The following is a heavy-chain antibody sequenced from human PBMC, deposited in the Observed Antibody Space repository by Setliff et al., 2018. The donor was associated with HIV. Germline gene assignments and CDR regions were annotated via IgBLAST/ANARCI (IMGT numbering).Heavy chain of an antibody. CDR3: AREIVVVVATTDSFDI. D-gene: IGHD2-15*01. V-gene: IGHV3-7*03. CDR2: INQDGIWK. J-gene: IGHJ3*02. Sequence: GGSLRLSCAASGFTFSDYWMTWFRQAPGKGPEWVANINQDGIWKCYADSVKGRFTISRDNAQNSLYLHMNSLRVEDTAVYYCAREIVVVVATTDSFDIWGQGTMVTVSS. CDR1: GFTFSDYW.